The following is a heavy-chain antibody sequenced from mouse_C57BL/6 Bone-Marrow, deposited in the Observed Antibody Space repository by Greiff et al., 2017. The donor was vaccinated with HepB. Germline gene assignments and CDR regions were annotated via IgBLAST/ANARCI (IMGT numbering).Heavy chain of an antibody. J-gene: IGHJ4*01. CDR3: ARYYYGSSPLYAMDY. D-gene: IGHD1-1*01. Sequence: EVKLVESGGGLVQPGGSLSLSCAASGFTFTDYYMSWVRQPPGKALEWLGFIRNKANGYTTEYSASVKGRFTISRDNSQSILYLQMNALRAEDSATYYCARYYYGSSPLYAMDYWGQGTSVTVSS. CDR1: GFTFTDYY. V-gene: IGHV7-3*01. CDR2: IRNKANGYTT.